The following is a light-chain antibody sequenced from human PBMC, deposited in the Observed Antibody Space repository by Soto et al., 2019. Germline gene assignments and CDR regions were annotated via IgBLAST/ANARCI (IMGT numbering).Light chain of an antibody. V-gene: IGKV3-20*01. CDR2: GVS. J-gene: IGKJ1*01. CDR3: QQYGSSPLT. Sequence: EIVVTQSRGSVSFSPGERSTLSCRASQSVSSSYLAWYQQKHGQAPRLLIYGVSSRATGIPDRFSGSGSGTDFTLTISRLEPEDFAVYYCQQYGSSPLTFGQGTKVDIK. CDR1: QSVSSSY.